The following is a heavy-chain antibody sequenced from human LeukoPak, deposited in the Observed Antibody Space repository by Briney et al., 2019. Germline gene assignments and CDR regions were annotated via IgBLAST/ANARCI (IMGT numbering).Heavy chain of an antibody. CDR3: ARETVRGVITYYYYGMDV. Sequence: ASVKVSCEASGYTFTSYAMHWVRQAPGQRLEWMGWINAGNGNTKYSQKFQGRVTITRDTSASTAYMELSSLRSEDTAVYYCARETVRGVITYYYYGMDVWGKGTTVTVSS. CDR1: GYTFTSYA. D-gene: IGHD3-10*01. CDR2: INAGNGNT. V-gene: IGHV1-3*01. J-gene: IGHJ6*04.